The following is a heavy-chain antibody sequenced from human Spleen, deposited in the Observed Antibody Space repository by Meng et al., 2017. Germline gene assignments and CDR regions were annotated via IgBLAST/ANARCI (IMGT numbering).Heavy chain of an antibody. Sequence: VELVQSGAGVKKPGSSVKVSCKASGGTFKSYALSWVRQAPGQGLEWMGGIIPIFSKADYAQKFQGRATITADESTSTAYMELSSLGSDDTAVYYCARAQVRWAHLYYFEYWGQGTLVTVSS. CDR1: GGTFKSYA. J-gene: IGHJ4*02. CDR3: ARAQVRWAHLYYFEY. V-gene: IGHV1-69*01. CDR2: IIPIFSKA. D-gene: IGHD4-23*01.